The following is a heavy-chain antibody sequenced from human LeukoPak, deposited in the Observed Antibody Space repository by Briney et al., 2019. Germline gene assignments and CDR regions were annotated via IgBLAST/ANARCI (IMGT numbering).Heavy chain of an antibody. CDR2: VYYSGIT. CDR1: GGPISGTSYF. CDR3: ARLYPPGSGSQ. D-gene: IGHD3-10*01. V-gene: IGHV4-39*01. J-gene: IGHJ4*02. Sequence: SETLSLTCTVSGGPISGTSYFWGWIRQPPGKGLEWIGNVYYSGITYYHPSLKSRVTVSVDTSKNQFSMNLSSVTGADTAVYYCARLYPPGSGSQWGQGTLVTVSS.